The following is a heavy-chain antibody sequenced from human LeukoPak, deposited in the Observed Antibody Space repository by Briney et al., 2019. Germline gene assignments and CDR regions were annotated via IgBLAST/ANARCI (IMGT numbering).Heavy chain of an antibody. J-gene: IGHJ6*02. V-gene: IGHV1-8*02. CDR3: ARENVNRGSSWGYDYFGMDV. CDR2: MNPYSGIT. CDR1: GYTFTSSYD. D-gene: IGHD6-13*01. Sequence: ASVKVSCKASGYTFTSSYDINWVRQAPGQGLEWMGWMNPYSGITGYPQKFQGRVSMTRDTSISTAYMELSSLTSEDTAVYFCARENVNRGSSWGYDYFGMDVWGQGTAVTVSS.